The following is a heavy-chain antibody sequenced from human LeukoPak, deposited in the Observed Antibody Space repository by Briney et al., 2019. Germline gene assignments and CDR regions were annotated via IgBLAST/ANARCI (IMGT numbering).Heavy chain of an antibody. J-gene: IGHJ5*02. CDR3: ARGPLEYCSGGTCYSGRNWFDP. CDR1: GFTFSSYS. D-gene: IGHD2-15*01. Sequence: PGGSLRLSCAASGFTFSSYSMNWVRQAPGKGLEWVSYIGSSSSTIYYADSVKGRFTISRDNAKNSLYLQMNSLRAEDTAVYYCARGPLEYCSGGTCYSGRNWFDPWGQGTLVTVSS. V-gene: IGHV3-48*01. CDR2: IGSSSSTI.